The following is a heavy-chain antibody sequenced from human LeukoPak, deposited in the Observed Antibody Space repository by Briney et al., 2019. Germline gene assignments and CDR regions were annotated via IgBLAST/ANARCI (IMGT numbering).Heavy chain of an antibody. CDR2: INHSGST. CDR3: ARHGRLSYYYDSSGYSPVDY. Sequence: SETLSLTCAVYGGSFSGYYWSWIRQPPGKGLEWIGEINHSGSTNYNPSLKSRVTISVDTSKNQFPLKLSSVTAADTAVYYCARHGRLSYYYDSSGYSPVDYWGQGTLVTVSS. J-gene: IGHJ4*02. D-gene: IGHD3-22*01. V-gene: IGHV4-34*01. CDR1: GGSFSGYY.